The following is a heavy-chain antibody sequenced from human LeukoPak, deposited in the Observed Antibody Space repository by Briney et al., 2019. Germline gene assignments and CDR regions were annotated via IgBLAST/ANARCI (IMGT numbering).Heavy chain of an antibody. J-gene: IGHJ4*02. V-gene: IGHV4-59*01. CDR3: ARGYSGYYFDY. Sequence: PSETLSLTCTVSGGSISSYYWSGIRQPPGKGLEWIGYIYYSGSTNYNPSLKSRVTISVDTSKNQFSLKLSSVTAADTAVYYCARGYSGYYFDYWGQGTLVTVSS. CDR1: GGSISSYY. CDR2: IYYSGST. D-gene: IGHD5-12*01.